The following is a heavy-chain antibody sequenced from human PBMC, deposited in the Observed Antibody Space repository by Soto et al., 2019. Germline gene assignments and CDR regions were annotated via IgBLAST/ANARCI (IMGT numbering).Heavy chain of an antibody. D-gene: IGHD3-9*01. J-gene: IGHJ4*02. CDR1: GDSINSDKYY. V-gene: IGHV4-39*01. CDR3: ARLEGLATTSYYFDF. CDR2: IYFRGNT. Sequence: SETLSLTCSVSGDSINSDKYYWGWIRQPPWKGLEWIGSIYFRGNTYYNPSLQTRVTISLDKSKSQFSLKLNSVTAADSAVYFCARLEGLATTSYYFDFWGQGALVTVSS.